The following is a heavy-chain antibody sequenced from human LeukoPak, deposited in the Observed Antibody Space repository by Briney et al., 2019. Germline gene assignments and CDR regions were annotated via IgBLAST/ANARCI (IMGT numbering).Heavy chain of an antibody. Sequence: SQTLSLTCAISGDSVSSNSAAWNWIRQSPSRGLEWLGRTCYRSKWYNDYAVSVQSRITINPDTSENQFSLQLNSVTPEDTAVYYCARDHDRSGYPFDYWGQGTLVTVSS. CDR1: GDSVSSNSAA. CDR3: ARDHDRSGYPFDY. D-gene: IGHD3-22*01. CDR2: TCYRSKWYN. J-gene: IGHJ4*02. V-gene: IGHV6-1*01.